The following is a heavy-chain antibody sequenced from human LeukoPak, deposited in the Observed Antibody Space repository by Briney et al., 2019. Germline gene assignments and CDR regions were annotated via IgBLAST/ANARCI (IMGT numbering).Heavy chain of an antibody. CDR3: ARVTYDTGDYYRFDP. CDR2: IYHSGST. D-gene: IGHD3-22*01. Sequence: PSETLSLTCTVSGGSISSYHWSWIRQPPGKGLEWIGYIYHSGSTNDNPSLKSRVTISVDTSKNQFSLRLSSVTAADTAVYYCARVTYDTGDYYRFDPWGQGTLVTVSS. V-gene: IGHV4-59*08. J-gene: IGHJ5*02. CDR1: GGSISSYH.